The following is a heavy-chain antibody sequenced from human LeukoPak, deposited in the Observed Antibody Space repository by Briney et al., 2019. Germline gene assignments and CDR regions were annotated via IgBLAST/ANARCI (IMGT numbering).Heavy chain of an antibody. CDR3: ARDKDYYDSSGFLD. Sequence: ASVKVSCKASGYTFTSYAMHWVRQAPGQRREWMGWINAGNGNTKYSQKFQGRVTITRDTSASTAYMELSSLRSEDTAVYYCARDKDYYDSSGFLDWGQGTLVTVSS. CDR2: INAGNGNT. CDR1: GYTFTSYA. V-gene: IGHV1-3*01. D-gene: IGHD3-22*01. J-gene: IGHJ4*02.